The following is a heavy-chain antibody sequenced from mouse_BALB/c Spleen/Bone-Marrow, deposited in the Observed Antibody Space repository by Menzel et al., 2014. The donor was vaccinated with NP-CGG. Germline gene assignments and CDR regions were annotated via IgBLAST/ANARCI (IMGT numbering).Heavy chain of an antibody. CDR2: IDPANGNN. D-gene: IGHD1-2*01. V-gene: IGHV14-3*02. CDR3: ARYYYSYYFDY. J-gene: IGHJ2*01. Sequence: EVKLQESGAELVKPGASVKLSCTASGFNIKDTYMHWVKQRPEQGLEWIGRIDPANGNNKYDPKFQGKATITADTSSNTAYLQRSSLTSEDTAVYFCARYYYSYYFDYWGQGNTLTVAS. CDR1: GFNIKDTY.